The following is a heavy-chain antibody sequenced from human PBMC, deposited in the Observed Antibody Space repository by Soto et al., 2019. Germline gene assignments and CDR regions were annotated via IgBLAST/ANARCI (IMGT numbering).Heavy chain of an antibody. Sequence: EVQLVESGGGLVQPGGSLRLSCEVSGFIFSSYWMHWVRQVPGKGLVWVSRTNEDGSITNYADSVRGRFTISRDNAKNTLYREMNSLRVEDTAVYYCTRDMGGRGGYWGQGTLVTVSS. CDR2: TNEDGSIT. CDR3: TRDMGGRGGY. J-gene: IGHJ4*02. CDR1: GFIFSSYW. D-gene: IGHD3-16*01. V-gene: IGHV3-74*01.